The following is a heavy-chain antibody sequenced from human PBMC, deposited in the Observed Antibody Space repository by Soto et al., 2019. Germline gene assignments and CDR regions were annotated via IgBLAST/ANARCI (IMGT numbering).Heavy chain of an antibody. Sequence: PGGSLRLSCTASGFAFSQYGMSWVRQAPGKGLEWVSSIRSFDYRTNYADSVKGRFTISRDNSKSTLSLQMNSLRAEDTAVYYCSKDVESGWYEAFYYWGPGSLVTSPQ. CDR3: SKDVESGWYEAFYY. CDR1: GFAFSQYG. CDR2: IRSFDYRT. V-gene: IGHV3-23*01. J-gene: IGHJ4*02. D-gene: IGHD6-19*01.